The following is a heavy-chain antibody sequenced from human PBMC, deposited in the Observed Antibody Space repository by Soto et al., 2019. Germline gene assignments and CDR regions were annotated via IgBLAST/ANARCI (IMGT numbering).Heavy chain of an antibody. J-gene: IGHJ4*02. CDR1: GFPFDNYA. Sequence: GGSLRLSCEASGFPFDNYAMSWVRQAPGKGLEWVSAISGSGGSTYYADSVKGRFTISRDNSKNTLYLQMNSLRAEDTAVYYCAKGLWRWLPFDYWGQGTLVTVSS. V-gene: IGHV3-23*01. CDR3: AKGLWRWLPFDY. D-gene: IGHD2-21*01. CDR2: ISGSGGST.